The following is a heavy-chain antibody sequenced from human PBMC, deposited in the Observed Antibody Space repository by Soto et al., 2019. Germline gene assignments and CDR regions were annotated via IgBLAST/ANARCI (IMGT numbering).Heavy chain of an antibody. V-gene: IGHV3-30-3*01. Sequence: ESGGGVVQPGRSLRLSCAASGFTFSSYAMHWVRQAPGKGLEWVAVISYDGSNKYYADSVKGRFTISRDNSKNTLYLQMNSLRAEDTAVYYCAREGWPCSGGSCYWAYYYGMDVWGQGTTVTVSS. CDR3: AREGWPCSGGSCYWAYYYGMDV. D-gene: IGHD2-15*01. CDR2: ISYDGSNK. J-gene: IGHJ6*02. CDR1: GFTFSSYA.